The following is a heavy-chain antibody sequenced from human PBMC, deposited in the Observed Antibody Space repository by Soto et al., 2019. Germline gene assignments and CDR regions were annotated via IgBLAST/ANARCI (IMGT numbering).Heavy chain of an antibody. Sequence: QVQVVQSGAEVKKPGSSVRVSCKASGGTSSSYAITWMRQAPGQGLEWMGGIIPILDTTDYAQKFQGRVTFTADESTMTVYMELSSLTDEDTAVYYCASGGTTVNRRFDFWGQGPLVTVSS. CDR3: ASGGTTVNRRFDF. J-gene: IGHJ4*02. CDR1: GGTSSSYA. CDR2: IIPILDTT. V-gene: IGHV1-69*01. D-gene: IGHD4-4*01.